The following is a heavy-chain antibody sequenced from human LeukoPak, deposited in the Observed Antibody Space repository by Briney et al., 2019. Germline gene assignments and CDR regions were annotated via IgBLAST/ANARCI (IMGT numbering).Heavy chain of an antibody. J-gene: IGHJ4*02. CDR3: ARSSEWLVLGCDY. Sequence: AGGSLRLSCAASGFTFSSYSMNWVRQAPGKGLEWVSSISSSSSYIYYADSVKGRFTISRDNAKNSLYLQMNSLRAEDTAVYYCARSSEWLVLGCDYWGQGTLVTVSS. V-gene: IGHV3-21*01. CDR1: GFTFSSYS. D-gene: IGHD6-19*01. CDR2: ISSSSSYI.